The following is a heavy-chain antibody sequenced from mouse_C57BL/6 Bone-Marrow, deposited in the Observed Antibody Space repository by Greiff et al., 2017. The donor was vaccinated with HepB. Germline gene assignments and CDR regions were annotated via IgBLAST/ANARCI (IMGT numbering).Heavy chain of an antibody. CDR3: ARSREYDGRFAY. CDR1: GYTFPTSW. Sequence: QVQLQQPGAELVRPGTSVKLSCKASGYTFPTSWLPWVTQSPGQGLKWIGVIDPSDSYTNYNQKFKGKATLTVDTSSSTAYMQLSSLTSEDSAVYYCARSREYDGRFAYWGQGTLVTVSA. D-gene: IGHD2-14*01. J-gene: IGHJ3*01. CDR2: IDPSDSYT. V-gene: IGHV1-59*01.